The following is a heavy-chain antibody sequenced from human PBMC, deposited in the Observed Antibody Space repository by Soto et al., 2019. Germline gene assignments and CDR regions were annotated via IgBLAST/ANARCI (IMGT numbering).Heavy chain of an antibody. CDR1: GYTFTSYD. CDR2: MNPDSGNT. J-gene: IGHJ4*02. CDR3: AAFTGIAVAGPKIDY. Sequence: GASVKVSCKASGYTFTSYDINWVRQATGQGLEWMGWMNPDSGNTSYAQKFQGRVTMTRDTSISTAYMELSSLRSEDTAVYYCAAFTGIAVAGPKIDYWGQGTLVTVSS. D-gene: IGHD6-19*01. V-gene: IGHV1-8*01.